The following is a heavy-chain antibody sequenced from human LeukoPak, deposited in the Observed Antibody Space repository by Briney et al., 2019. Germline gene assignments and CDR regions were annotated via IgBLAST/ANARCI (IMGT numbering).Heavy chain of an antibody. CDR2: IYYSGST. Sequence: PSETLSLTCTVSGGSISSSSYYWGWIRQPPGKGLEWIGSIYYSGSTYYNPSLTSRVTISVDTSKNQFSLKLSSVTAADTAVYYCARQGGYYGSGGYYFDYWGQGTLVTVSS. CDR1: GGSISSSSYY. J-gene: IGHJ4*02. CDR3: ARQGGYYGSGGYYFDY. D-gene: IGHD3-10*01. V-gene: IGHV4-39*01.